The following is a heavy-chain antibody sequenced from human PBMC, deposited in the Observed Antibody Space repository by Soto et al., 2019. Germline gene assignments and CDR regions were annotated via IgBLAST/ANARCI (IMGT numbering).Heavy chain of an antibody. Sequence: EVQLVESGGGLVKPGGSLRLSCAASGFTFSSYSMNWVRRAPGKGLEWVSSISSSSSYIYYADSVKGRFTISRDNAKNSLYLQMNSLRAEDTAVYYCARDPQQWLPPGWFDPWGQGTLVTVSS. CDR1: GFTFSSYS. V-gene: IGHV3-21*01. D-gene: IGHD6-19*01. CDR2: ISSSSSYI. CDR3: ARDPQQWLPPGWFDP. J-gene: IGHJ5*02.